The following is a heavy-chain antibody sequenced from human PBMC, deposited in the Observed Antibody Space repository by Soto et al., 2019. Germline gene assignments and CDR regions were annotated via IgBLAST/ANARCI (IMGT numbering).Heavy chain of an antibody. CDR2: IYHSGST. Sequence: SETLSLTCAVAGGSISRGGYSWSWIRQPPGKGLEWIGYIYHSGSTYYNPSLKSRVTISVDRSKNQFSLKLSSVTAADTAVYYCARSDRGSDIFYYSFDILGQGTLVT. V-gene: IGHV4-30-2*01. D-gene: IGHD3-10*01. CDR3: ARSDRGSDIFYYSFDI. J-gene: IGHJ3*02. CDR1: GGSISRGGYS.